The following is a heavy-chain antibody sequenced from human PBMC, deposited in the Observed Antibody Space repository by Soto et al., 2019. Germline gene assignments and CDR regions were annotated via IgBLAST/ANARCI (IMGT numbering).Heavy chain of an antibody. CDR1: GFTFSSYA. CDR3: ARDIPMTTVTNFYYYYYGMDV. CDR2: ISYDGSNK. Sequence: PGGSLRLSCAASGFTFSSYAMHWVRQAPGKGLEWVAVISYDGSNKYYADSVKGRFTISRDNSKNTLYLQMNSLRAEDTAVYYCARDIPMTTVTNFYYYYYGMDVWGQGTTGTVSS. V-gene: IGHV3-30-3*01. D-gene: IGHD4-17*01. J-gene: IGHJ6*02.